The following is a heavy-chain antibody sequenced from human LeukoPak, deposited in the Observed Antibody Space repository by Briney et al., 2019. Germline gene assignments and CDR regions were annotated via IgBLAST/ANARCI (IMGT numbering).Heavy chain of an antibody. D-gene: IGHD1-26*01. CDR3: ARAGDAYYFDY. J-gene: IGHJ4*02. CDR1: GFNFSNDW. CDR2: IYSGGST. Sequence: GGSLRLSCAASGFNFSNDWMNWVRQAPGKGLEWVSVIYSGGSTFYADSVKGRFTVSRDNSKNTLLLQMNSLRAEDTAVYYCARAGDAYYFDYWGQGTLVTVSS. V-gene: IGHV3-53*01.